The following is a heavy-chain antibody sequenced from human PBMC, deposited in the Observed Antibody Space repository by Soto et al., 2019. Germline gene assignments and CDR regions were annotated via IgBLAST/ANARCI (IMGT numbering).Heavy chain of an antibody. CDR2: IIPIIGAA. CDR3: ARPLYQRGGGIVATYAMDV. D-gene: IGHD5-12*01. V-gene: IGHV1-69*01. J-gene: IGHJ6*02. CDR1: GGTFSSDG. Sequence: QVQLVQSGAEVRKPGSSVKVSCKASGGTFSSDGVSWVRQAPGQGLEWMGGIIPIIGAADYAQNFQGRLTITADESTGTAYMELRGLRSEDTAAYYCARPLYQRGGGIVATYAMDVWGQGTTVTVSS.